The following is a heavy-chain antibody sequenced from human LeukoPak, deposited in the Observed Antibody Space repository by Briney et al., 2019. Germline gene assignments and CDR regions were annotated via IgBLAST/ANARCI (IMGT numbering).Heavy chain of an antibody. CDR1: GGSISSSSYY. CDR2: IYYSGST. CDR3: ARIFPYSSSWYHGPETRHDAFDI. V-gene: IGHV4-39*07. J-gene: IGHJ3*02. Sequence: SETLSLTCTVSGGSISSSSYYWGWIRQPPGKGLEWIGSIYYSGSTYYNPSLKSRVTISVDTSKNQFSLKLSSVTAADTAVCYCARIFPYSSSWYHGPETRHDAFDIWGQGTMVTVSS. D-gene: IGHD6-13*01.